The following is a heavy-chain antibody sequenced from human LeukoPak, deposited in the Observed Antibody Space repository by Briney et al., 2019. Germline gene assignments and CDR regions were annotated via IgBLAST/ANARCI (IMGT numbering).Heavy chain of an antibody. CDR3: ARVVRGGNSKRGNWFDP. J-gene: IGHJ5*02. Sequence: GGSLRLSCAASGFTFSDHYMDWVRQAPGKGLEWVGRTRNKANSYTTEYAASVKGRFTISRDDSKNSLYLQMNSLKTEDTAVYYCARVVRGGNSKRGNWFDPWGQGTLVTVSS. CDR1: GFTFSDHY. CDR2: TRNKANSYTT. D-gene: IGHD3-10*01. V-gene: IGHV3-72*01.